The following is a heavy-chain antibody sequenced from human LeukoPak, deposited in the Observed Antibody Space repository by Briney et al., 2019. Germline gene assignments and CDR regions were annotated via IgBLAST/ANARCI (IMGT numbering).Heavy chain of an antibody. CDR1: GFTFDDYA. V-gene: IGHV3-9*01. Sequence: GGSLRLSCAASGFTFDDYAMHWVRQAPGKGLECVSGISWNSGSIGYADSVKGRFTISRDNAKNSLYLQMNSLRAEDTALYYCAKTAAGYYYYYMDVWGKGTTVTVSS. CDR2: ISWNSGSI. D-gene: IGHD6-13*01. J-gene: IGHJ6*03. CDR3: AKTAAGYYYYYMDV.